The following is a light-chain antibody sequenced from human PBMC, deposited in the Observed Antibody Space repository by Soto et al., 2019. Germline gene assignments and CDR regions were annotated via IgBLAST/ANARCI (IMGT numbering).Light chain of an antibody. CDR1: QSVSSSY. V-gene: IGKV3-20*01. Sequence: EIVLTQSPGTLSLSPGERATLSCRASQSVSSSYLAWYQQKPGQAPRLLIYGASSRATGIPDRFSGSGSGTDFTLTISRLEPEDFAVHYCQQYRSSSFTFGPGTKVDIK. J-gene: IGKJ3*01. CDR2: GAS. CDR3: QQYRSSSFT.